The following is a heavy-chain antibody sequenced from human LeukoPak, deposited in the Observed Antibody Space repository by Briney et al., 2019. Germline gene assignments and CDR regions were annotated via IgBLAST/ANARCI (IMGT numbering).Heavy chain of an antibody. Sequence: KPSETLSLTCTVSGGSISSSSYYWSWIRQPPGKGLEWIGEINHSGSTNYNPSLKSRVTISVDTSKNQFSLKLSSVTAADTAVYYCARRRVTWTNFRDYYYYMDVWGKGTTVTISS. V-gene: IGHV4-39*07. CDR2: INHSGST. CDR1: GGSISSSSYY. D-gene: IGHD4-23*01. J-gene: IGHJ6*03. CDR3: ARRRVTWTNFRDYYYYMDV.